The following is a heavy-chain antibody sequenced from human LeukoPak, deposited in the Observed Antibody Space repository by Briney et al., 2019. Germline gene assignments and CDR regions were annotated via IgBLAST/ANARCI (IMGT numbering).Heavy chain of an antibody. V-gene: IGHV3-53*01. CDR2: IYTGGES. J-gene: IGHJ6*03. CDR1: GFTVSSNY. Sequence: GGSLRLSCAVSGFTVSSNYMSWVRQAPGKGLEWVSVIYTGGESYYADSVKDRFTVSRDNSKNTMNFQMNNLRAEDTAVYYCAATTAIVPHYFMDVWGNGTTVTVSS. D-gene: IGHD5-18*01. CDR3: AATTAIVPHYFMDV.